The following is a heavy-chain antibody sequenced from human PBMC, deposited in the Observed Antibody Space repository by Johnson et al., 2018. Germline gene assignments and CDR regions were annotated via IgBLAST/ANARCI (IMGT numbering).Heavy chain of an antibody. CDR3: ANTHVEMATIGGAFDI. Sequence: QVQLVQSGGGVVQPGRSLRLSCAASGFTFSSYGMHWVRQAPGKGLEWVAVIGYDGSNKYYADSVKGRFTISRDNSKNTLFLQMNRLRAEDSAVYYCANTHVEMATIGGAFDIWGQGTMVTVSS. V-gene: IGHV3-33*06. J-gene: IGHJ3*02. CDR1: GFTFSSYG. CDR2: IGYDGSNK. D-gene: IGHD5-24*01.